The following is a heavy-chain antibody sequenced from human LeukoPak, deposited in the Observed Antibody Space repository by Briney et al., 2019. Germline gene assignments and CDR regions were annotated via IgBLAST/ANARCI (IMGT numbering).Heavy chain of an antibody. Sequence: GASVKVSCKASGYTFTSYDIYWVRQATGQGLEWMGWMNPHRGNTGYAQKFQGRVTMTRNTSISTAYMELSSLRSEDTAVYYCARVPPYSSSPYYYYYGMDVWGQGTTVTVSS. J-gene: IGHJ6*02. CDR3: ARVPPYSSSPYYYYYGMDV. V-gene: IGHV1-8*01. D-gene: IGHD6-6*01. CDR2: MNPHRGNT. CDR1: GYTFTSYD.